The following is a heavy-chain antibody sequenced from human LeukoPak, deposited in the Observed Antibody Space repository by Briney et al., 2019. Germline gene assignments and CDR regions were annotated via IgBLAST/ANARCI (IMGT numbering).Heavy chain of an antibody. V-gene: IGHV3-53*01. CDR2: IYRSGGT. Sequence: GGSLRLPCAASGFTVSDNYMSWVRQAPGKGLEWVSVIYRSGGTFYSDSVKGRFTISRDFSKNTLNLQMNSLRADDTAVYYCARDSSGPAFWGQGTLVTVSS. CDR1: GFTVSDNY. CDR3: ARDSSGPAF. J-gene: IGHJ4*02. D-gene: IGHD6-19*01.